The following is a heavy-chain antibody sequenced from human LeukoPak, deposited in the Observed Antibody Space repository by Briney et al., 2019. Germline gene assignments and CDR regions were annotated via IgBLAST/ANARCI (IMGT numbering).Heavy chain of an antibody. CDR3: ARESGAARPHFDY. CDR2: ISSSSSTI. D-gene: IGHD6-6*01. V-gene: IGHV3-48*01. CDR1: GFTFSSYS. Sequence: PGGSLRLSCAASGFTFSSYSMNWVRQAPGKGLECVSYISSSSSTIYYADSVKGRFTISRDNAKNSLYLQMNSLRAEDTAVYYCARESGAARPHFDYWGQGTLVTVSS. J-gene: IGHJ4*02.